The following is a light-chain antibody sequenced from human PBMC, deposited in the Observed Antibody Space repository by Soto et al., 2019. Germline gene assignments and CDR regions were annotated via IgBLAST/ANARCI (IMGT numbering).Light chain of an antibody. CDR3: QQRSNWSRT. CDR1: QSVSSY. Sequence: EIVMTQSPSTLSASPGDRATLSCRASQSVSSYLAWYQQKPGQAPRLLIYDASNRATGIPARFSGSGSGTDFTLIISSREPEDFAVYYCQQRSNWSRTFGQGTKVDIK. CDR2: DAS. V-gene: IGKV3-11*01. J-gene: IGKJ1*01.